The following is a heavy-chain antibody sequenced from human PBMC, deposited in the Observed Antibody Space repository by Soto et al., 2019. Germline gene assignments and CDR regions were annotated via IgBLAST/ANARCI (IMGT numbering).Heavy chain of an antibody. V-gene: IGHV4-39*01. J-gene: IGHJ4*02. CDR1: GGSISSTSYY. D-gene: IGHD1-26*01. Sequence: QLQLQESGPGLVKPSETLSLTCTVSGGSISSTSYYWDWIRQPPGKGLEWMGRIYNSGSTSYNPSRMRRGAIAAATSTSRSSQKLRSVTAADAAVYYCAGRGIVGAGTFDYWGQGPLVTVSS. CDR2: IYNSGST. CDR3: AGRGIVGAGTFDY.